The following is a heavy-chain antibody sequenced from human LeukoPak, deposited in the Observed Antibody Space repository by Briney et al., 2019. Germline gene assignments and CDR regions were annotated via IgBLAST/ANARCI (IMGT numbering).Heavy chain of an antibody. CDR2: ISPSTTHT. Sequence: PGGSLRGSCAASGFTFSDYYMSWSRQAPGKGLEWLSYISPSTTHTSYADSVKGRFTISRDNAKNLLFLQMNSLRAEDTAVYYCARGGHGAADQWGQGTLVTVSS. J-gene: IGHJ5*02. CDR3: ARGGHGAADQ. V-gene: IGHV3-11*05. D-gene: IGHD1-26*01. CDR1: GFTFSDYY.